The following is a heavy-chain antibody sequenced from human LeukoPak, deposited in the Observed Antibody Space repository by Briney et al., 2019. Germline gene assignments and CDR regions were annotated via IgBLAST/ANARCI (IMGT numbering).Heavy chain of an antibody. CDR2: IRPDGSEK. D-gene: IGHD3-10*01. J-gene: IGHJ6*02. V-gene: IGHV3-7*01. CDR1: GFTFSTYW. Sequence: GGSLRLSCAASGFTFSTYWMSWVRQAPGKGLEWVANIRPDGSEKYYVDSVKGRLTISRDNAKNSLSLQMNSLRGEDTAVYYCAKCLGNDYYGSGSYGGTYYYGMDVWGQGTTVTVSS. CDR3: AKCLGNDYYGSGSYGGTYYYGMDV.